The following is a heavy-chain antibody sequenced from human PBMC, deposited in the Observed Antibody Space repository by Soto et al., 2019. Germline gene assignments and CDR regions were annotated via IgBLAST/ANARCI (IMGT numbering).Heavy chain of an antibody. V-gene: IGHV4-4*07. CDR1: GGSIRNYF. D-gene: IGHD1-20*01. J-gene: IGHJ3*02. CDR2: IYSSGNT. CDR3: VRDVESPGISGSWGAFDI. Sequence: SETLSLTCTVSGGSIRNYFWTWIRQPAGKGLEWIGRIYSSGNTVYNASLKSRVTMSIDMSKDQFSLKLSSMTAADTAVYYCVRDVESPGISGSWGAFDIWGQGTVVTVSS.